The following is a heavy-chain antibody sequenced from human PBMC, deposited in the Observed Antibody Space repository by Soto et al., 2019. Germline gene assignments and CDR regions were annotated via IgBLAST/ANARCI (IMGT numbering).Heavy chain of an antibody. CDR2: IIPLFST. J-gene: IGHJ4*02. D-gene: IGHD6-19*01. CDR3: ARYPGIAVVGRGTSFEH. Sequence: QVQLVQSGAEVKKPGSSVKVSCKASGDTFRNYAFTWVRQAPGQGLEWMGTIIPLFSTRYAQKFQGRVTMTADESTSTVYMDLSILKSDDSAVYYCARYPGIAVVGRGTSFEHWGQGTLVTVSS. V-gene: IGHV1-69*18. CDR1: GDTFRNYA.